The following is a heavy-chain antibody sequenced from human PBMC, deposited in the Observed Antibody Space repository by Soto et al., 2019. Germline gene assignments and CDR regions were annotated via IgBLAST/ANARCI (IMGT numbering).Heavy chain of an antibody. CDR1: GFTFSSYS. J-gene: IGHJ4*02. V-gene: IGHV3-21*01. Sequence: VSLRLSCAASGFTFSSYSMNWVRQAPGKGLEWVSSISSSSSYIYYADSVKGRFTISRDNAKNSLYLQMNSLRAEDTAVYYCARDFTQDSSGYYYGGRDYWGQGTLVTVSS. CDR2: ISSSSSYI. CDR3: ARDFTQDSSGYYYGGRDY. D-gene: IGHD3-22*01.